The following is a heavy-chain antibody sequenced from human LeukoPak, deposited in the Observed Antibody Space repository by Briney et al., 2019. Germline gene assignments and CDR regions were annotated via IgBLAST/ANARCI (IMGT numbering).Heavy chain of an antibody. Sequence: GGSLRLSCAASGFTFSSYSMNWVRQAPGKGLEWVPSISSSSSYIYYADSVKGRFTISRDNAKNSLYLQMNSLRAEDTAVYYCAREGYCSSTSCQRDYYGMDVWGQGTTVTVSS. J-gene: IGHJ6*02. CDR3: AREGYCSSTSCQRDYYGMDV. D-gene: IGHD2-2*01. V-gene: IGHV3-21*01. CDR1: GFTFSSYS. CDR2: ISSSSSYI.